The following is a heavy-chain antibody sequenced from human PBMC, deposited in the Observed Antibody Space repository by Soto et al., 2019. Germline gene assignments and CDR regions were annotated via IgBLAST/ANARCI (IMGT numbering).Heavy chain of an antibody. Sequence: SETLSLTCTGSGGSISTRSYYLGWIRQPPGKELEWIGSIYYSGSTYFNPSFRGRIALSVDTSNNQFSLTLSSVTAPDTAVYYCASHDYNHPGQRTDSWGQGHLFAVSS. CDR2: IYYSGST. V-gene: IGHV4-39*01. J-gene: IGHJ4*02. CDR3: ASHDYNHPGQRTDS. CDR1: GGSISTRSYY. D-gene: IGHD4-4*01.